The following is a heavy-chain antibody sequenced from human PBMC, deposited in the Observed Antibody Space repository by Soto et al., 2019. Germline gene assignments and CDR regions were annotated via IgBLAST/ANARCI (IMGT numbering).Heavy chain of an antibody. J-gene: IGHJ4*02. CDR1: GGSISSSNYY. V-gene: IGHV4-39*01. CDR2: IYYSGST. Sequence: SETLSLTCTVSGGSISSSNYYWGWIRQPPGKGLEWIGSIYYSGSTYYNPSLKSRVTISVDTSKNQFSLKLSSVTAADTAVYYCARLVYDSSGYRPFWGQGTRVTVSS. D-gene: IGHD3-22*01. CDR3: ARLVYDSSGYRPF.